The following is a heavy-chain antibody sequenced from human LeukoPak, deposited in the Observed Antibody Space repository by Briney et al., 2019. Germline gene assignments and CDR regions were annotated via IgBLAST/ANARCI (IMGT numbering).Heavy chain of an antibody. CDR2: ISSSSSYI. J-gene: IGHJ4*02. V-gene: IGHV3-21*01. D-gene: IGHD3-22*01. CDR1: GFTFSSYS. Sequence: PGGSLRLSCAASGFTFSSYSMNWVRQAPGKGLEWVSSISSSSSYIYYADSVKGRSTISRDNAKNSLYLQMNSLRAEDTAVYYCARAPRITMIVVDHDYWGQGTLVTVSS. CDR3: ARAPRITMIVVDHDY.